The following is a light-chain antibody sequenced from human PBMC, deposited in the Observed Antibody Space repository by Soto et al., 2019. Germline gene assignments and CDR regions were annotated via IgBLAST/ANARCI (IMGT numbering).Light chain of an antibody. CDR1: QSVSSN. CDR3: HQYDSWT. V-gene: IGKV3D-15*01. Sequence: IVMTHSPATLSVSPGEIATLSCRAIQSVSSNLAWYQQKPGQAPRLLIYGASSRATGIPDRFSGSGSGTDFTLTISRLEPEDFAVYYCHQYDSWTFGQGTKVDIK. J-gene: IGKJ1*01. CDR2: GAS.